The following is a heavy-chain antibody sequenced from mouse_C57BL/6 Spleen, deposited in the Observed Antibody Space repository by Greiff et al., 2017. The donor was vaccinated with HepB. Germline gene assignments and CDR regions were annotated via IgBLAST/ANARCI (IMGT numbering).Heavy chain of an antibody. V-gene: IGHV1-22*01. CDR1: GYTFTDYN. CDR3: ARDAYYDYALYDAMDY. CDR2: INPNNGGT. Sequence: DVQLQESGPELVKPGASVKMSCKASGYTFTDYNMHWVKQSHGKSLEWIGYINPNNGGTSYNQKFKGKATLTVNKSSSTAYMELRSLTSEDSAVYYCARDAYYDYALYDAMDYWGQGTSVTVSS. D-gene: IGHD2-4*01. J-gene: IGHJ4*01.